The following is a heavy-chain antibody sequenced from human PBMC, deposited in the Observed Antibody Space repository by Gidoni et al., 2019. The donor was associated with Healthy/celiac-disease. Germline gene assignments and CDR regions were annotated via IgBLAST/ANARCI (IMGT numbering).Heavy chain of an antibody. D-gene: IGHD3-9*01. CDR1: GSTFNSWT. CDR3: ASYDILTDSRDY. Sequence: EVQLVEFWGGLVKPGGSLSLSCVAPGSTFNSWTMNLVRQAPGKGLEGVSSITSSSSDIYYADSVKGRFTISRDNAKNSLYLQMNSLRAEDTAVYYCASYDILTDSRDYWGQGTLVTVSS. V-gene: IGHV3-21*01. J-gene: IGHJ4*02. CDR2: ITSSSSDI.